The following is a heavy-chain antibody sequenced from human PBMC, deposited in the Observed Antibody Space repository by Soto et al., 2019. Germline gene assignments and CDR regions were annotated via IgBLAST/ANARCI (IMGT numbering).Heavy chain of an antibody. D-gene: IGHD3-3*01. V-gene: IGHV3-21*01. J-gene: IGHJ6*02. Sequence: GGSLRLSCAASGFTFSNFSMNWVRQAPGKGLEWVSSISSSSSYIYYADSVKGRFTISRDNAKNSLYLQMNSLRAEDTAVYYCARDQSRITIFGVVDYYYGMDVWGQGTTVTVSS. CDR1: GFTFSNFS. CDR2: ISSSSSYI. CDR3: ARDQSRITIFGVVDYYYGMDV.